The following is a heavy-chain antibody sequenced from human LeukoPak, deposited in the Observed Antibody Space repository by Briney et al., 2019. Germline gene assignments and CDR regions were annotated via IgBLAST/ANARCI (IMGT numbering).Heavy chain of an antibody. CDR2: ISSSSSYI. CDR3: ARSHWNDVRYFDY. D-gene: IGHD1-1*01. V-gene: IGHV3-21*01. CDR1: GFTFSRYS. J-gene: IGHJ4*02. Sequence: GGSLRLSCAASGFTFSRYSMNWVRKAPGKGLEWVSSISSSSSYIYYADSVKGRFSISRDNAKNSLYLQMNSLRAEDTAVYYCARSHWNDVRYFDYWGQGTLVTVSS.